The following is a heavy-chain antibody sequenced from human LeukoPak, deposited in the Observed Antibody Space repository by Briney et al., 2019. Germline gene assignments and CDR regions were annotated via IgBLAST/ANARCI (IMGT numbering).Heavy chain of an antibody. V-gene: IGHV3-30*02. CDR2: IRDDGNNK. J-gene: IGHJ3*02. CDR1: GFTFSSYG. D-gene: IGHD6-19*01. Sequence: GGSLRLSCAASGFTFSSYGIHWVRQVPGKGLEWVAFIRDDGNNKYYADSVKGRFTISRDNSKNTLYLQMNSLRAEDTAVYYCARGKDSSGHEAFDIWGQGTMVTVSS. CDR3: ARGKDSSGHEAFDI.